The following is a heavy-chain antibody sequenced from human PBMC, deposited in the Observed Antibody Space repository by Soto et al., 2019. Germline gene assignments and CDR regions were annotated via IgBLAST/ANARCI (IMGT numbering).Heavy chain of an antibody. V-gene: IGHV3-7*01. CDR1: GFTFSSYW. CDR2: IKQDGSEK. CDR3: ARDKGLRYFGMDV. D-gene: IGHD5-18*01. Sequence: SLRLSCAASGFTFSSYWMSWVRQAPGKGLEWVANIKQDGSEKYYVDSVKGRFTISRDNAKNSLYLQMNSLRAEDTAVYYCARDKGLRYFGMDVWGQGTTVTVSS. J-gene: IGHJ6*02.